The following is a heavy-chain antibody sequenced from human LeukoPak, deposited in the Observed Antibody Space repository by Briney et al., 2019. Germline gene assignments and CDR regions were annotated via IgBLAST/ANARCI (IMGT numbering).Heavy chain of an antibody. V-gene: IGHV1-2*02. CDR3: ARDSSYALGSQH. J-gene: IGHJ1*01. CDR1: GYTSNAYY. CDR2: INPNSSGT. D-gene: IGHD2-2*01. Sequence: ASVMASCKAFGYTSNAYYMDWVRQAPGQGLERVGRINPNSSGTNYAQKFQDRVTMTRDTSISTAYMQLSRLRSDDTAVYYCARDSSYALGSQHWGQGTLVTVSP.